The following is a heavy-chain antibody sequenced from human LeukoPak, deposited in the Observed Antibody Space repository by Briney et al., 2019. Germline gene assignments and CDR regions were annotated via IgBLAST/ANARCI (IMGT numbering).Heavy chain of an antibody. D-gene: IGHD3-22*01. CDR3: ARADDSSGYYTRYFDL. J-gene: IGHJ2*01. CDR1: GGSISIYY. V-gene: IGHV4-59*01. CDR2: IYYSGST. Sequence: PSETLSLTCTVSGGSISIYYWNWIRQPPGKGLEWIGYIYYSGSTNYNPSLKSRVTMSVDTSKNQLSLKLSSVTAADTAVYYCARADDSSGYYTRYFDLWGRGTLVTVSS.